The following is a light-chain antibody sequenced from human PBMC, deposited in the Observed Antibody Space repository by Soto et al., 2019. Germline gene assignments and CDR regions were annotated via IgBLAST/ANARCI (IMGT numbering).Light chain of an antibody. CDR1: QDISTL. Sequence: DIQMTQSPSSVSASIGDTVTLTCRASQDISTLLAWYQQKPGKAPKLLIYGASTLASGVPARFSGRGSGTDFTLTISSLQPEDFATYFCQQADSFPRTFGRGTKVEIK. CDR2: GAS. CDR3: QQADSFPRT. V-gene: IGKV1D-12*01. J-gene: IGKJ4*02.